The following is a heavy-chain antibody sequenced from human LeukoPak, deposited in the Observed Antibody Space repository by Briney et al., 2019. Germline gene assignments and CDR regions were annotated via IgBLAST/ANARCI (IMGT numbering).Heavy chain of an antibody. D-gene: IGHD2/OR15-2a*01. Sequence: GGSLRLSCAASGFTFNAFWMHWVRQAPGKGLVWVSHVNSDGSATSYADSVKGRFTISRDNAKNTVYLHMNSLRVEDTAVYYCTSFYETNWGQGTLVTVSS. J-gene: IGHJ4*02. CDR3: TSFYETN. CDR1: GFTFNAFW. V-gene: IGHV3-74*01. CDR2: VNSDGSAT.